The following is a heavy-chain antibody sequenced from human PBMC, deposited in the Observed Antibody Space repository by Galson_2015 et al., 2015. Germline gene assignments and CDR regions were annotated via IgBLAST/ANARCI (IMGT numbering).Heavy chain of an antibody. Sequence: SLRLSCAASGFTFDDYAMHWVRQAPGKGLEWVSGISWNSGSIGYADSVKGRFTISRDNAKNSLYLQMNSLRAEDTALYYCAKSRFFGGGSGSPDAFDIWGQGTMVTVSS. J-gene: IGHJ3*02. D-gene: IGHD3-10*01. CDR1: GFTFDDYA. CDR2: ISWNSGSI. V-gene: IGHV3-9*01. CDR3: AKSRFFGGGSGSPDAFDI.